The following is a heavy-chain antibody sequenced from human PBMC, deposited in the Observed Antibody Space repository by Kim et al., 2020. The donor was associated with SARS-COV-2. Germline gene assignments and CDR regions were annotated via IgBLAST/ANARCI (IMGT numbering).Heavy chain of an antibody. CDR3: TRDEGPYSSSWYGSWQFDP. J-gene: IGHJ5*02. Sequence: GRSLRLSCTASGFTFGDYAMSWFRQAPGKGLEWVGFIRSKAYGGTTEYAASVKGRFTISRDDSKSIAYLQMNSLKTEDTAVYYCTRDEGPYSSSWYGSWQFDPWGQGTLVTVSS. CDR2: IRSKAYGGTT. CDR1: GFTFGDYA. D-gene: IGHD6-13*01. V-gene: IGHV3-49*03.